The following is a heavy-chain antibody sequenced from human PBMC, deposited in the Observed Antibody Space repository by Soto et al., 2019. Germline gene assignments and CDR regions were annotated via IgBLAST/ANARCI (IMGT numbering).Heavy chain of an antibody. V-gene: IGHV4-34*01. Sequence: QVQLQQWGAGLLKPSETLSLTCAVYGGSFSSYYWSWIRQPPGKGLEWIGEINHSGSTNYNPSLKSRVTISVDTSKNQFSLKLSSVTAADTAVYYCARGLTTVTTVRYLDYWGQGTLVTVSS. D-gene: IGHD4-17*01. J-gene: IGHJ4*02. CDR3: ARGLTTVTTVRYLDY. CDR2: INHSGST. CDR1: GGSFSSYY.